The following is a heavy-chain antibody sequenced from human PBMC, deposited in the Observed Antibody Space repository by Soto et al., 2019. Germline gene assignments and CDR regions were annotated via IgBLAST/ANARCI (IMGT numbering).Heavy chain of an antibody. Sequence: TGGSLRLSCAASGFTVSSNYMSWVRQAPGKGLEWVSVIYSGGSTYYADSVKGRFTISRDNSKNTLYLQMNSLRAEDTAVYYCARVHSSGWTSRFFWFDPWGQGTLVTVSS. V-gene: IGHV3-53*01. CDR1: GFTVSSNY. J-gene: IGHJ5*02. D-gene: IGHD6-19*01. CDR3: ARVHSSGWTSRFFWFDP. CDR2: IYSGGST.